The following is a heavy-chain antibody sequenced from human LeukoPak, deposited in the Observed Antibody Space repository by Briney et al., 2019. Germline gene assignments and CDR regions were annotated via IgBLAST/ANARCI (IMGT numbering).Heavy chain of an antibody. D-gene: IGHD3-22*01. CDR3: ARDSSGFHYFDY. CDR2: ISSSGYTT. J-gene: IGHJ4*02. Sequence: PGGSLRLSCAACGFTFSDYYMSWIRQTPGKGREWVSYISSSGYTTYHADSVKGRFTISRDNAKNSLYLQMNSLRAEDTAVYYCARDSSGFHYFDYWGQGTLVTVSS. CDR1: GFTFSDYY. V-gene: IGHV3-11*04.